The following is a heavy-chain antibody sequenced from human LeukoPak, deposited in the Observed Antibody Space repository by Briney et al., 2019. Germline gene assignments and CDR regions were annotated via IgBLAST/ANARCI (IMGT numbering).Heavy chain of an antibody. CDR2: IDQHGNEK. D-gene: IGHD3-3*01. V-gene: IGHV3-7*01. CDR3: VRYDSWTGFSFDQ. Sequence: GGSLRLSCIVSGFIFSSKWMSWVRQAPGKGLEWVAKIDQHGNEKYYAASLRGRFTISRDNAKNSVYLVMNSLRAEDTAVYYCVRYDSWTGFSFDQWGQGTLVTVSS. CDR1: GFIFSSKW. J-gene: IGHJ4*02.